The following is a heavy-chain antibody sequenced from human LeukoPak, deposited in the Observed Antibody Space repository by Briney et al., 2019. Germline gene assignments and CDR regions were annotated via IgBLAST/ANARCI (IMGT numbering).Heavy chain of an antibody. CDR2: IYNCGRT. V-gene: IGHV4-4*07. D-gene: IGHD5-24*01. J-gene: IGHJ4*02. Sequence: SETLSLTCTVSGGSISSYYWSWIRQPAGKGLEWIGRIYNCGRTHYNPSLQSRVAMSVDTSKNQFSLKLSSVTAADTAVYYCARVIRDGYNYYFDYWGQGTLVTVSS. CDR1: GGSISSYY. CDR3: ARVIRDGYNYYFDY.